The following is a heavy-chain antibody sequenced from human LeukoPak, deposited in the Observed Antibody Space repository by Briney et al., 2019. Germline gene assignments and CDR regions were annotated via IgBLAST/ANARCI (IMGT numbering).Heavy chain of an antibody. D-gene: IGHD3-22*01. J-gene: IGHJ4*02. V-gene: IGHV3-30*03. CDR2: ISYDGSNK. CDR1: GFTFSSYG. CDR3: ARATYYYDSSGYKLFDY. Sequence: PGGSLRLSCAASGFTFSSYGMHWVRQAPGKGLEWVAVISYDGSNKYYADSVKGRFTISRDNSKNSLYLQMNSLRAEDTAVYYCARATYYYDSSGYKLFDYWGQGTLVTVSS.